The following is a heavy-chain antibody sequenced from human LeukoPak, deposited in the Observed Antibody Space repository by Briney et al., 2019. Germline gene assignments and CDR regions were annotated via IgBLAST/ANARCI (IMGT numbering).Heavy chain of an antibody. CDR2: IFSSGST. V-gene: IGHV4-31*03. CDR3: AREAWAGTLSGWFDP. J-gene: IGHJ5*02. CDR1: GGSISRGAYY. D-gene: IGHD1-7*01. Sequence: SQTLSLTCTVSGGSISRGAYYWSWIRQVPGKALGWIPYIFSSGSTSYNPSLRSRVTVSFDSSKNQFFLNLSSVTAADTAVYYCAREAWAGTLSGWFDPWGQGTLVTVSS.